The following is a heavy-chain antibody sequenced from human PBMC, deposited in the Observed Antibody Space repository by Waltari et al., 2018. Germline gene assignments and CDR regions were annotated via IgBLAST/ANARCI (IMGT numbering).Heavy chain of an antibody. CDR1: GFTFSSYA. V-gene: IGHV3-30*01. Sequence: ESGGGVVQPGRSLRLSCAASGFTFSSYAMHWVRQAPGKGPEWVAGISYDGRNKYYADSVKGRFTISRDNVKKTLSVQMNSLRPGDTAVYHCVREMEILVMVDALDIWGQVTMVTVSS. CDR3: VREMEILVMVDALDI. D-gene: IGHD2-8*01. CDR2: ISYDGRNK. J-gene: IGHJ3*02.